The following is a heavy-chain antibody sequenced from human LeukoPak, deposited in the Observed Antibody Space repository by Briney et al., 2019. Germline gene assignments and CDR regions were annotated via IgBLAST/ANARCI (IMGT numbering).Heavy chain of an antibody. Sequence: SGGSLRLSCAASGFTFSSYAMSWVRQAPGKGLEWVSAISGSGGSRYYADSVKGRFTISRDNSKNTLYVQMNSLRAEDTAVYYCAKPIVATITDFDCWGQGTLVTVSS. D-gene: IGHD5-12*01. CDR3: AKPIVATITDFDC. CDR2: ISGSGGSR. V-gene: IGHV3-23*01. J-gene: IGHJ4*02. CDR1: GFTFSSYA.